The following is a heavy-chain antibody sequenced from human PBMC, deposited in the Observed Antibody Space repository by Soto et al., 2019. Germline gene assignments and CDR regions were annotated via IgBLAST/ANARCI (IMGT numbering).Heavy chain of an antibody. CDR2: IDWDDDK. Sequence: SGPTLVNPTHTLTLTCTFSGFSVSTTAMRVSWIRQPPGKALGWLARIDWDDDKFCSTSLKTRLTISKDTSKNQVVLTMTSMDPVDTATYYCARTLSGTYFDYWGQGTLVTVSS. J-gene: IGHJ4*02. D-gene: IGHD3-10*01. CDR1: GFSVSTTAMR. CDR3: ARTLSGTYFDY. V-gene: IGHV2-70*04.